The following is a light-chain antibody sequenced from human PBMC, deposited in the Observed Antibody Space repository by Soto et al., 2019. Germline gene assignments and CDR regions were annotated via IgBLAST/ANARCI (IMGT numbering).Light chain of an antibody. V-gene: IGKV1-12*01. J-gene: IGKJ1*01. CDR1: QGISSW. Sequence: IRLTHSTSSVSASLGDRVTITCGASQGISSWLAWYQQKTGKAPKSLIYGASTLQSGVPSRFSGSRSGTDFNLTIISLQTEDLATYLGHQKYRLPRTFGQGTKVDIK. CDR3: HQKYRLPRT. CDR2: GAS.